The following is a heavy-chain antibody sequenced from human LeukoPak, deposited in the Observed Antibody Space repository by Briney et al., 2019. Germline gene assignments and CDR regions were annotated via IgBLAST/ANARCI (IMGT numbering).Heavy chain of an antibody. J-gene: IGHJ4*02. CDR2: IIPIFGTA. D-gene: IGHD1-26*01. Sequence: ASVKVSFTASGGTFSSYAISWVRQAPGQGLEWMGGIIPIFGTANYAQKFQGRVTITADESTSTAYMELSSLRSEDTAVYYCARVGSGGNSAYYFDYWGQGTLVTVSS. V-gene: IGHV1-69*13. CDR1: GGTFSSYA. CDR3: ARVGSGGNSAYYFDY.